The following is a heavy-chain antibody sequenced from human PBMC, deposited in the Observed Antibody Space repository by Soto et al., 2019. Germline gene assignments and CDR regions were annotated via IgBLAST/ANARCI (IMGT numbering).Heavy chain of an antibody. CDR2: IYYSGST. CDR1: GGSISSSSYY. Sequence: SETLSLTCTVSGGSISSSSYYWGWIRQPPGKGLEWIGSIYYSGSTYYNPSLKSRVTISVDTSKNQFSLKLSSVTAADTAVYYCALGLPYYYYYMDVWGKGTTVTVSS. J-gene: IGHJ6*03. CDR3: ALGLPYYYYYMDV. V-gene: IGHV4-39*01.